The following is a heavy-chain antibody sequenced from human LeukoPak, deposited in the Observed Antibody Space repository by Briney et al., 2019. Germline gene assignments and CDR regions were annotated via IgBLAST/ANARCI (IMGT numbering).Heavy chain of an antibody. CDR2: INPNSGGS. J-gene: IGHJ4*02. V-gene: IGHV1-2*02. CDR1: GYTFTGYY. CDR3: ARAYDTYGRRIDS. Sequence: ASVKVSCKASGYTFTGYYMHWVRQAPGQGLEWMGWINPNSGGSNYAQNFQGRVTMTRDTSISTAYMELSRLRSDDTAVYYCARAYDTYGRRIDSRGQGTLVTVSS. D-gene: IGHD1-1*01.